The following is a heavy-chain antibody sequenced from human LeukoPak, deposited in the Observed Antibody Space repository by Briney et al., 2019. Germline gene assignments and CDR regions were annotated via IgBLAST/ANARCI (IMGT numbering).Heavy chain of an antibody. CDR2: ISGSGGST. V-gene: IGHV3-23*01. CDR1: GFTFSSYA. Sequence: GGSLRLSCAASGFTFSSYAMSWVRQAPGKGLEWVSAISGSGGSTYYADSVKGRFTISRDNSKNTLYLQMNSLRAEDTAVYYCAKDKAYYYDSSVKAHHWGQGTLVTVSS. D-gene: IGHD3-22*01. J-gene: IGHJ4*02. CDR3: AKDKAYYYDSSVKAHH.